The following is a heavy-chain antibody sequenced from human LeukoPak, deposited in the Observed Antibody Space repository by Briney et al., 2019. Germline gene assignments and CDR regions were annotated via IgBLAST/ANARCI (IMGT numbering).Heavy chain of an antibody. V-gene: IGHV1-46*01. CDR3: AREALSYSSSSTFDY. D-gene: IGHD6-6*01. J-gene: IGHJ4*02. Sequence: GASVKVSCKASGYTFTSYYMHWVRQAPGQGLEWMGIINPSGGSTSYAQKFQGRVTMTRDTSTSTAYMELSSLRSEDTAVYYCAREALSYSSSSTFDYWGQGTLVTVSS. CDR2: INPSGGST. CDR1: GYTFTSYY.